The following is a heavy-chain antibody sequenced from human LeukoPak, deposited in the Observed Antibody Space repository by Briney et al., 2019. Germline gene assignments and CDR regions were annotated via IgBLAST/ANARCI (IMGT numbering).Heavy chain of an antibody. Sequence: GGSLRLSCAASGFTFSSYSMNWVRQAPGKGLEWVSFISTSSSYIYYADSVKGRFTISRDNAKNSLYLQMNTLRAEDTAVYYCARASSSXYYFXYXXXXTLVTVSX. J-gene: IGHJ4*02. CDR2: ISTSSSYI. CDR3: ARASSSXYYFXY. D-gene: IGHD6-13*01. CDR1: GFTFSSYS. V-gene: IGHV3-21*01.